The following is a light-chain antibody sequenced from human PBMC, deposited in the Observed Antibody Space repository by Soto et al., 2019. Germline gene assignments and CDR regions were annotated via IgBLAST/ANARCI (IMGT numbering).Light chain of an antibody. Sequence: EIVMTQAPATLSVSPVESATLSCSARQNVNSDLAWYVQKPGQAPRRLIYGASTRGTDVPPRFSGSGSGTQFTLTISGLQSEDFAVYCCQQYNSWPFTFGQGTRL. CDR2: GAS. CDR1: QNVNSD. CDR3: QQYNSWPFT. V-gene: IGKV3D-15*01. J-gene: IGKJ5*01.